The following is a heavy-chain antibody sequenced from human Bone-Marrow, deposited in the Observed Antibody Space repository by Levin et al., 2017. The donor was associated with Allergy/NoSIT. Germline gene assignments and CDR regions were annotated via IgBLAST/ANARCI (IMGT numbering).Heavy chain of an antibody. D-gene: IGHD6-13*01. Sequence: SCTVSGGSISSGGYYWSWIRQHPGRGLEWITYSYYTGLTYYNPSLESRIAMSVDTSKNQFSLRLTSMTAADTAIYYCARELAAAVPGTFDVWGQGTMVTVSS. J-gene: IGHJ3*01. CDR2: SYYTGLT. CDR1: GGSISSGGYY. CDR3: ARELAAAVPGTFDV. V-gene: IGHV4-31*03.